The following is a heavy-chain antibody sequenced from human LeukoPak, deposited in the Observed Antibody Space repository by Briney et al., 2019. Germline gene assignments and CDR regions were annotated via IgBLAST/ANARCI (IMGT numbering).Heavy chain of an antibody. CDR3: ARDSRACSGGSCYHGINWFDP. CDR2: IDHSGST. D-gene: IGHD2-15*01. Sequence: PSETLSLTCAVYGGSFSNYYWSWIRQPPGKGLEWIGEIDHSGSTNYNPSLKSRVTISVDKSKNQFSLKLSSVTAADTAVYYCARDSRACSGGSCYHGINWFDPWGQGTLVTVSS. V-gene: IGHV4-34*01. CDR1: GGSFSNYY. J-gene: IGHJ5*02.